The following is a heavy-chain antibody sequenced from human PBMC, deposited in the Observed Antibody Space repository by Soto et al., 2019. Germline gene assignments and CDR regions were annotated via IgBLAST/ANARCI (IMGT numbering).Heavy chain of an antibody. CDR1: GFTFSSYA. V-gene: IGHV3-23*01. CDR2: ISGSGGST. J-gene: IGHJ4*02. Sequence: EVQLLESGGGLVQPGGSLRLSCAASGFTFSSYAMSWVRQAPGKGLEWVSAISGSGGSTYYADSVKGRFTISRDNSKNTLYMQMNSLRAEDTAVYYCAKDRSRGGTAKSDYWGQGTLVTVSS. CDR3: AKDRSRGGTAKSDY. D-gene: IGHD6-25*01.